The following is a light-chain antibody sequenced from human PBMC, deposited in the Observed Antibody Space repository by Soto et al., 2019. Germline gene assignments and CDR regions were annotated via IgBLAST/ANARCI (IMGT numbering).Light chain of an antibody. CDR1: QSVSSSY. J-gene: IGKJ1*01. CDR2: GAS. CDR3: QQYGPT. V-gene: IGKV3-20*01. Sequence: EIVLTQCPGTLSLSPGERATLSCRASQSVSSSYLAWYQQKPGQAPRLLIYGASSRATGIPDRFSGSGSGTDFTLTISRLEPEDFAVYYCQQYGPTFGQGTKVEIK.